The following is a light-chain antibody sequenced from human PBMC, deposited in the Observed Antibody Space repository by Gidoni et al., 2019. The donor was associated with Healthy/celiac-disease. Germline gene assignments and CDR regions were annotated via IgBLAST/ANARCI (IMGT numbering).Light chain of an antibody. Sequence: TLSASVGDRVTITCRASQSISSWLAWYQQKPGKAPKLLIYKASSLESGVPSRFSGSGSGTEFTLTISSLQPDDCATYYCQQYNSYLYSFGQGTKLEIK. CDR2: KAS. CDR3: QQYNSYLYS. J-gene: IGKJ2*03. CDR1: QSISSW. V-gene: IGKV1-5*03.